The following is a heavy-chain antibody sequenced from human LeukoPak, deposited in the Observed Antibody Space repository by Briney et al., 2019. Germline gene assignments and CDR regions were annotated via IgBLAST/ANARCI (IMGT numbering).Heavy chain of an antibody. CDR1: GFAFGDFA. D-gene: IGHD1-1*01. V-gene: IGHV3-49*03. CDR2: IKTTLYGGTT. J-gene: IGHJ4*02. CDR3: TRDHRDDWNPGYYFDY. Sequence: GGSLRLSCAASGFAFGDFAMNWIRQAPGQGLEWVGFIKTTLYGGTTEYAASVKGRFTISRDDSQAIAYLQMNSLKTEDTAVYYCTRDHRDDWNPGYYFDYWGQGTLVTVSS.